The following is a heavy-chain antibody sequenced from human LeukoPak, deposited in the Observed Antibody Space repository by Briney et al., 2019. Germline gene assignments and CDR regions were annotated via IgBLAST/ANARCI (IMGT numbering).Heavy chain of an antibody. CDR2: IVVGSCNT. CDR1: GFTFTSSA. V-gene: IGHV1-58*02. D-gene: IGHD3-10*01. Sequence: TSVKVSCKASGFTFTSSAMQWVRQARGQRREWIGWIVVGSCNTNYAQKFQERVTITRDMSTSTAYMELSSLSSEDTAVYYCAASGKGFGELAAEFDYWGQGTLVTVSS. CDR3: AASGKGFGELAAEFDY. J-gene: IGHJ4*02.